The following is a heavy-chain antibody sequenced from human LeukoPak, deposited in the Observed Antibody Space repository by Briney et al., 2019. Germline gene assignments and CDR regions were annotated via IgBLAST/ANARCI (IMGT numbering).Heavy chain of an antibody. CDR2: IYSGGNT. CDR3: ARVERGNYFDY. V-gene: IGHV3-53*01. CDR1: GFTFSSYG. Sequence: GGSLRLSCAASGFTFSSYGMHWVRQAPGKGLEWVSVIYSGGNTYYADSVKGRFTISRDNSKNTLYLQMNSLRAEDTAVYYCARVERGNYFDYWGQGTLVTVSS. J-gene: IGHJ4*02. D-gene: IGHD3-10*01.